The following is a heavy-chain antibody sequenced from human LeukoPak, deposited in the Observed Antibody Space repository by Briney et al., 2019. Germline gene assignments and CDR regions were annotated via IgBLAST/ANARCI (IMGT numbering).Heavy chain of an antibody. J-gene: IGHJ6*02. Sequence: PGGSLRLSCAASGFTFSSYGMHWVRQAPGKGLERVAVISYDGSNKYYADSVKGRFTISRDNSKNTLYPQMNSLRAEDTAVYYCAKDLRITIFGVGSHGMDVWGQGTTVTVSS. CDR3: AKDLRITIFGVGSHGMDV. V-gene: IGHV3-30*18. CDR2: ISYDGSNK. D-gene: IGHD3-3*01. CDR1: GFTFSSYG.